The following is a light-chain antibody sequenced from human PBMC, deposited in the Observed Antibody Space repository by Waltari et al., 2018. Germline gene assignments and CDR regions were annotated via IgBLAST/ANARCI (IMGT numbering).Light chain of an antibody. V-gene: IGLV2-14*03. CDR2: DVT. Sequence: SALTQPASVSGSPGQSIPISCTGTRRNVGSSNYCSWYQQHPGEAPKLIIYDVTDRPSGVSSRFSGSKSGNTASLTISGLLAEDEADYYCSSYTTTNILVFGGGTRLTVL. CDR3: SSYTTTNILV. J-gene: IGLJ3*02. CDR1: RRNVGSSNY.